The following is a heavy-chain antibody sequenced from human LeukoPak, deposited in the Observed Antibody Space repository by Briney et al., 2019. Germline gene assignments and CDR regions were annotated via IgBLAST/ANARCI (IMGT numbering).Heavy chain of an antibody. CDR3: ARHRYYYDKSAFSFDS. CDR2: IYYRGTT. J-gene: IGHJ4*02. D-gene: IGHD3-22*01. CDR1: GGSITDDNYY. Sequence: SETLSLTCSVSGGSITDDNYYWGWIRQPPGKGLEWIGAIYYRGTTSYMPSLKSRVTISVDTSKNQFSLKLDSVTAADTSVYYCARHRYYYDKSAFSFDSWGQGTLVTVFS. V-gene: IGHV4-39*01.